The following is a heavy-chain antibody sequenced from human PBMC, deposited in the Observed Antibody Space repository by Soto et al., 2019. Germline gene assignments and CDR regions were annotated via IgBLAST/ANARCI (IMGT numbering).Heavy chain of an antibody. Sequence: EVQLVESGGGLVKPGGSLRLSCAASGFTFKNYDMSWVRQAAGGGLEWVSSISRTGTYSSYADSVKGRFTISRDSAKNSLYLQMNSLTAGDTAVYYCARSPFGVVVGYGLDVWGQGTTVTVSS. CDR1: GFTFKNYD. CDR2: ISRTGTYS. J-gene: IGHJ6*02. CDR3: ARSPFGVVVGYGLDV. V-gene: IGHV3-21*01. D-gene: IGHD3-3*01.